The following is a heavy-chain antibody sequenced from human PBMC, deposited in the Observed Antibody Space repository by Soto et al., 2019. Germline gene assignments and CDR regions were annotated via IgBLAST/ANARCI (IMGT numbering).Heavy chain of an antibody. Sequence: TGGSLRLSCAASGFNFSSYAMSWVRQAPGKGLEWVSAISGSGGSTYYADSVKGRFTISRDNSKNTLYLQMNSLRAEDTAVYYCAKDPHGGNSDQYFQHWGQGTLVTVSS. CDR1: GFNFSSYA. D-gene: IGHD2-21*02. J-gene: IGHJ1*01. CDR2: ISGSGGST. CDR3: AKDPHGGNSDQYFQH. V-gene: IGHV3-23*01.